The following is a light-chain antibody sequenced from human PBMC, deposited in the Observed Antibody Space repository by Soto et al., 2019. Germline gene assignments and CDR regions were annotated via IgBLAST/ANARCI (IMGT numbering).Light chain of an antibody. Sequence: QSALTQPASVSGSPGQSITISCTGTSSDVGGYNYVSWYQQYPGTAPKLMIYDVTNRPSGVSNRFSGSKSGNTASLTISGPQAEDEADYYCTSFTSSTPRWVFGGGTKVTVL. J-gene: IGLJ3*02. CDR1: SSDVGGYNY. CDR2: DVT. CDR3: TSFTSSTPRWV. V-gene: IGLV2-14*01.